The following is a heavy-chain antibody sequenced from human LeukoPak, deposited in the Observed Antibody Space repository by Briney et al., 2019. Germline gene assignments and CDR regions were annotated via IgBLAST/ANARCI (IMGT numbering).Heavy chain of an antibody. CDR3: ASGYYYDSSGYYGGGNFDY. D-gene: IGHD3-22*01. CDR2: IRYDGSNK. CDR1: GFTFSSYG. V-gene: IGHV3-30*02. J-gene: IGHJ4*02. Sequence: GGSLRLSCAASGFTFSSYGTHWVRQAPGKGLEWVAFIRYDGSNKYYADSVKGRFTISRDNYKNTLYLQMNSLRAEDTAVYYCASGYYYDSSGYYGGGNFDYWGQGTLVTVSS.